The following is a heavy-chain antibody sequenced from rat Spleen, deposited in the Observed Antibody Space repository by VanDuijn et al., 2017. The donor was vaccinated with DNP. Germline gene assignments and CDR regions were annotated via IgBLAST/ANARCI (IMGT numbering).Heavy chain of an antibody. CDR2: ISTGGGNT. D-gene: IGHD1-12*02. CDR1: GFTFSNYG. J-gene: IGHJ1*01. Sequence: EVQLVESGGGLVQPGRSMKLSCAVSGFTFSNYGMAWVRQAPTKGLEWVSSISTGGGNTDYGDSVTGRFTISRDNAKSNLYRQRNSLRSEDTSTYYCARMMVAPYWYFDFWGPGTMVSVSS. V-gene: IGHV5-25*01. CDR3: ARMMVAPYWYFDF.